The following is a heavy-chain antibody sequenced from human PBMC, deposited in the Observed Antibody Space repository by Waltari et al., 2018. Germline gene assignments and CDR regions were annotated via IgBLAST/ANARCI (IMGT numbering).Heavy chain of an antibody. V-gene: IGHV3-48*04. Sequence: EVQLVESGGGLVQPGGSLRLSCADSGFNFISSSMNWVRQAPGKGLEWVSHITSSSTSILYADSVEGRFTISRDNAKKSLYLQMDSLRADDTAVYFCATYIQRGPDFWGQGTLVTVSS. D-gene: IGHD3-10*01. CDR1: GFNFISSS. CDR2: ITSSSTSI. CDR3: ATYIQRGPDF. J-gene: IGHJ4*02.